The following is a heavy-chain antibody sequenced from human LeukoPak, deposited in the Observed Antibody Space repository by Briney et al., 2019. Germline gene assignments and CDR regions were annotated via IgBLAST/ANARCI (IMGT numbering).Heavy chain of an antibody. CDR2: ISYDGSTT. CDR1: GFTFSSIA. CDR3: ARGWGFFDY. D-gene: IGHD7-27*01. Sequence: GQSLRLSCAASGFTFSSIAMHWVRQAPGKGLEWVAVISYDGSTTYYADSVKGRFTISRDNSKNTLYLQLNSLRDEDTAVYYCARGWGFFDYWGQGTLVTVSS. J-gene: IGHJ4*02. V-gene: IGHV3-30*14.